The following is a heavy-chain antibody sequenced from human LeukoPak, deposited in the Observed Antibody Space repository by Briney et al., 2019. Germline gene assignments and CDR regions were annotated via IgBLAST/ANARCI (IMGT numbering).Heavy chain of an antibody. CDR2: INHSGST. CDR3: ARGRGGSYYYDSSGYYYFDY. CDR1: GGSFSGYY. V-gene: IGHV4-34*01. D-gene: IGHD3-22*01. J-gene: IGHJ4*02. Sequence: PSETLSLTCAVYGGSFSGYYWSWIRQPPGKGLEWIGEINHSGSTNNNPSLKSRVTISVDTSKNQFSLKLSSVTAADTAVYYCARGRGGSYYYDSSGYYYFDYWGQGTLVTVSS.